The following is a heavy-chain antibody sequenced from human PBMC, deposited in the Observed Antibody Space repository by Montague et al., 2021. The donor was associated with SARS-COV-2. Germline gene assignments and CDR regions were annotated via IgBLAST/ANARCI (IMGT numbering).Heavy chain of an antibody. CDR3: ARRRLREDYFDF. D-gene: IGHD4-17*01. Sequence: SETLSLTCTVSGDSVSSSDHYWGWIRQPPGKGLEWLGIVYYSGYTYYNPSVKGRVTISIDASKYQFSLKLNSLTATDTAIYHCARRRLREDYFDFWGQGTLLTVSS. CDR2: VYYSGYT. V-gene: IGHV4-39*01. J-gene: IGHJ4*02. CDR1: GDSVSSSDHY.